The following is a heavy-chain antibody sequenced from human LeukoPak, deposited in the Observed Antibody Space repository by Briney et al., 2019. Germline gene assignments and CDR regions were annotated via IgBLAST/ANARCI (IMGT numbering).Heavy chain of an antibody. D-gene: IGHD5-24*01. J-gene: IGHJ4*02. Sequence: ASVKVSCKASGYTFTGYYMHWVRQAPGQGLEWMGWINPNSGNTGYAQKFQGRVTMTRNTSISTAYMELSSLRSEDTAVYYCARGMGTPDYWGQGTLVTVAS. V-gene: IGHV1-8*02. CDR1: GYTFTGYY. CDR2: INPNSGNT. CDR3: ARGMGTPDY.